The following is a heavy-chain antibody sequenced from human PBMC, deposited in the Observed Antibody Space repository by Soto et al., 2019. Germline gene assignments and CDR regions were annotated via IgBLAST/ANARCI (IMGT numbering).Heavy chain of an antibody. J-gene: IGHJ4*02. Sequence: EVQLLESGGGLVQPGGSLRLSCAASGFTFSSYAMSWVRQAPGKGLEWVSAISGSGGSTYYADSVKGRFTISRDNSKNTRYQQMNSLRADDTDVYYCANIDVTYYDFWGGRPLSGPADYWGQGTLVTVSS. CDR3: ANIDVTYYDFWGGRPLSGPADY. V-gene: IGHV3-23*01. CDR1: GFTFSSYA. D-gene: IGHD3-3*01. CDR2: ISGSGGST.